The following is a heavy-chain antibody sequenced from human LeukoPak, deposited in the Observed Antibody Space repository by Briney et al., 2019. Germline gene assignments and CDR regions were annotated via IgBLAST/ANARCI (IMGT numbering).Heavy chain of an antibody. V-gene: IGHV3-74*01. Sequence: GGSLRLSCAASGFTFSSYWMHWVRQAPGKGLVWVSRINTDGSSTSYADSVKGRFTISRDNAKNTLYLQMNSLRAEDTAVNYCARGGIAVAIDYWGQGTLVTVSS. CDR2: INTDGSST. J-gene: IGHJ4*02. D-gene: IGHD6-19*01. CDR3: ARGGIAVAIDY. CDR1: GFTFSSYW.